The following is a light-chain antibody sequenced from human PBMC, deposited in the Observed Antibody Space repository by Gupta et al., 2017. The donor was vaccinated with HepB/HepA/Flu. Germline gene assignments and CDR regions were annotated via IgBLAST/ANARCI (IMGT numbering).Light chain of an antibody. CDR2: KDS. Sequence: SYNLTQAPSVSVSPGQTASITCSGGKLGDKYACWYQQKPGQSPLLVIYKDSKRPSGIPERFSGSNSGTTATLTISGTQAMDEDDYYCQAWDSGTVVFGGGTKLTVL. J-gene: IGLJ2*01. V-gene: IGLV3-1*01. CDR3: QAWDSGTVV. CDR1: KLGDKY.